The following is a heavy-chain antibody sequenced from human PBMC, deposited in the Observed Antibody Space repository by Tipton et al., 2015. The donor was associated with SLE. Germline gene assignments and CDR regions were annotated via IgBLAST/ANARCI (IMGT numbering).Heavy chain of an antibody. V-gene: IGHV4-59*01. Sequence: TLSLTCTVSGASISHYYWNWVRQPPGKGLEWLGYVHDSGTTSYNPSLKSRLTISVDTSKNQFSLRLSSVTAADTAVYYCARHNTGTYLGRDAFDVWGQGTMVTVSS. CDR1: GASISHYY. D-gene: IGHD3-10*01. CDR2: VHDSGTT. CDR3: ARHNTGTYLGRDAFDV. J-gene: IGHJ3*01.